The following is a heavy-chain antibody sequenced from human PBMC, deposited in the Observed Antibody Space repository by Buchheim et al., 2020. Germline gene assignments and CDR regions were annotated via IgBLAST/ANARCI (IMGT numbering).Heavy chain of an antibody. CDR1: TFFNNYA. D-gene: IGHD6-19*01. Sequence: QVQLVESGGGVVQPGRSLTLSCATSTFFNNYAMHWVRQAPGKGLEWVAVVSNDGRDKHHADSVKGRFSISRDNSKNTLYLEMNSLRGEDTAVYYCARDPPNSGWALDYWGQGTL. CDR2: VSNDGRDK. V-gene: IGHV3-30*04. CDR3: ARDPPNSGWALDY. J-gene: IGHJ4*02.